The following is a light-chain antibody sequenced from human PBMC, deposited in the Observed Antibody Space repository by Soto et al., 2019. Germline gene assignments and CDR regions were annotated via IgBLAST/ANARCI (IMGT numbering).Light chain of an antibody. CDR3: QQYNTWPLT. J-gene: IGKJ4*01. V-gene: IGKV3-15*01. CDR2: GAS. Sequence: EIVMTQSPATLSVSPGERDTLPCRASQSISLDLAWYQQKPGQTPRLLIYGASTRATGIPARFSGSGSGTEFTLTISSLQSEDFPVYYCQQYNTWPLTFGGGTKVEIK. CDR1: QSISLD.